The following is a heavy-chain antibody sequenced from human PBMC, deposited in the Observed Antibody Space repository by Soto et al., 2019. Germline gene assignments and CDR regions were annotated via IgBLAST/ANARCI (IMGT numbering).Heavy chain of an antibody. CDR3: ARESSSWYRNYYYYGMDV. V-gene: IGHV1-2*04. Sequence: ASVKVSCKASGYTFTGYYMHWVRQAPGQGLEWMGWINPNSGGTNYAQKFQGWVTMTRDRSISTAYMELGRLRSDDTAVYYCARESSSWYRNYYYYGMDVWGQGTTVTVSS. D-gene: IGHD6-13*01. J-gene: IGHJ6*02. CDR1: GYTFTGYY. CDR2: INPNSGGT.